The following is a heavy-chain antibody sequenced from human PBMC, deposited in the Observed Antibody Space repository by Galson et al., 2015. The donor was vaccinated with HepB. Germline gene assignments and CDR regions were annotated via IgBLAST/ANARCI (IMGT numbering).Heavy chain of an antibody. Sequence: SLRLSCAASGFTFSRFTVNWVRHVPGKGLEWVSSISWGSNYIYYADSVKGRFTISRDNAKNSMFLQVSSLRVEDTAGYYCARQGGSTSGSYNYWGQGTLVKASS. J-gene: IGHJ4*02. D-gene: IGHD1-1*01. CDR1: GFTFSRFT. V-gene: IGHV3-21*01. CDR2: ISWGSNYI. CDR3: ARQGGSTSGSYNY.